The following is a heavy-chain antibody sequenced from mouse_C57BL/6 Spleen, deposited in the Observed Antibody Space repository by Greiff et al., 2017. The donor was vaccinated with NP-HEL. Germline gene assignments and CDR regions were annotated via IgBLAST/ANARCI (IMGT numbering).Heavy chain of an antibody. CDR1: GYTFTSYG. CDR2: IYPRSGNT. J-gene: IGHJ4*01. D-gene: IGHD2-4*01. Sequence: VQLQQSGAELARPGASVKLSCKASGYTFTSYGISWVKQRTGQGLEWIGEIYPRSGNTYYNEKFKGKATLTADKSSSTAYMELRSLTSEDSAVYFCAREDYIYAMDYWGQGTSVTVSS. V-gene: IGHV1-81*01. CDR3: AREDYIYAMDY.